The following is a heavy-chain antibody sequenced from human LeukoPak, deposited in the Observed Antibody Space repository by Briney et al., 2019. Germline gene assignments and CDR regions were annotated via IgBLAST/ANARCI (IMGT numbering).Heavy chain of an antibody. Sequence: PSETLSLTCTVSGGSISSYYWSWIRQPPGKGLEWIGYIYNSGSTNYNPSLKSRVTISVDTSKNQFSLKLSSVTAADTAVYYCARGAIDFWSGYYSNYFDYWGQGTLVTVSS. V-gene: IGHV4-59*12. CDR3: ARGAIDFWSGYYSNYFDY. CDR2: IYNSGST. D-gene: IGHD3-3*01. CDR1: GGSISSYY. J-gene: IGHJ4*02.